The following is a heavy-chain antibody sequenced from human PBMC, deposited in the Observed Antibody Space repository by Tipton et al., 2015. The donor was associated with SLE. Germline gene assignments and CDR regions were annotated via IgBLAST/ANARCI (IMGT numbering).Heavy chain of an antibody. D-gene: IGHD3-10*01. CDR2: IKQDGSEK. J-gene: IGHJ4*02. Sequence: SLRLSCVASGFTFSSYWMSWVRQAPGKGLEWVANIKQDGSEKYYVDSVKGRFTISRDNAKNSLYLQMNSLRAEDTAVYYCARALWFRFYFDYWGQGTLVTVAS. CDR1: GFTFSSYW. V-gene: IGHV3-7*01. CDR3: ARALWFRFYFDY.